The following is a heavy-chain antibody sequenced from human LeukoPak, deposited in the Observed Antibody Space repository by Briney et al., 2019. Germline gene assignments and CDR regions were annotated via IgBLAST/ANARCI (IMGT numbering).Heavy chain of an antibody. J-gene: IGHJ6*02. D-gene: IGHD6-19*01. V-gene: IGHV3-30-3*01. CDR3: AKGVAVAVYYYGMDV. Sequence: PGRSLRLSCAASGFTFSSYAMHWVRQAPGKGLEWVAVISYDGSNKYYADSVKGRFTISRDNAKNSLYLQMNSLRAEDTAVYYCAKGVAVAVYYYGMDVWGQGTTVTVSS. CDR2: ISYDGSNK. CDR1: GFTFSSYA.